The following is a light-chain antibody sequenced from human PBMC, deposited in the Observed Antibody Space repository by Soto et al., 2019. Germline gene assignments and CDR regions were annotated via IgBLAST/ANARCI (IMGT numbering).Light chain of an antibody. CDR2: KAS. CDR3: QQYNSYHQT. Sequence: DIQMTQSPSTLSASVGDRVTITCRASQSISSWLAWYQQKPGKAPKLLIYKASSLESGAPSRFSGSGSGTEFTLTISSLQPDDFATYYCQQYNSYHQTFGQGTKVDIK. V-gene: IGKV1-5*03. J-gene: IGKJ1*01. CDR1: QSISSW.